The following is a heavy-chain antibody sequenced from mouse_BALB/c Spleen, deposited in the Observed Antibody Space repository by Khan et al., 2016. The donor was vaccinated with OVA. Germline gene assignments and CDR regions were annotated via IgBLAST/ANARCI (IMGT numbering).Heavy chain of an antibody. CDR2: INPNNGDT. CDR3: TRSGYGGFAY. D-gene: IGHD3-1*01. V-gene: IGHV1-18*01. CDR1: GYSFTAYI. Sequence: EVQLQESGPDLVKPGASMKISCKASGYSFTAYIMNWVRRSHGKNLEWIGLINPNNGDTTYNQKFKGKATLTVDKSSSTAYMELLSLTSEDSAVFYSTRSGYGGFAYWGQGTLVTVSA. J-gene: IGHJ3*01.